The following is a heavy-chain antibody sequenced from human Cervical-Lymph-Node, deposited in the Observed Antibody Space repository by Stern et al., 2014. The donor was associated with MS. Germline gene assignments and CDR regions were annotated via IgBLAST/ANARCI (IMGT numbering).Heavy chain of an antibody. Sequence: QVQLVESGAEVKKPGSSVKVSCKASGGTFSSYAISWVRQAPGQGLEWMGGVIPIFGTANYAQKFQGRVTITADESTSTAYMELSSLRSEDTAVYYCATSDLPYSSSSYYFDYWGQGTLVTVSS. J-gene: IGHJ4*02. CDR3: ATSDLPYSSSSYYFDY. CDR1: GGTFSSYA. CDR2: VIPIFGTA. V-gene: IGHV1-69*01. D-gene: IGHD6-6*01.